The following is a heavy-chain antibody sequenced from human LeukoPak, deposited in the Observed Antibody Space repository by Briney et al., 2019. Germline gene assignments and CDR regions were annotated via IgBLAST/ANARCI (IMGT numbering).Heavy chain of an antibody. V-gene: IGHV4-59*01. CDR1: GGSISSYY. CDR2: IYYSGST. Sequence: SETLSLTCTVSGGSISSYYWSWIRQPPGKGLAWIGYIYYSGSTNYNPSLKSRVTISVDTSKNQFSLKLSSVTAADTAVYYCARDRHGSYYIDYWGQGTLVTVSS. J-gene: IGHJ4*02. CDR3: ARDRHGSYYIDY. D-gene: IGHD1-26*01.